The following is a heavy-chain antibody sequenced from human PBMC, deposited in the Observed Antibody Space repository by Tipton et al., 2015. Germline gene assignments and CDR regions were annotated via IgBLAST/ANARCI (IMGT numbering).Heavy chain of an antibody. V-gene: IGHV6-1*01. CDR3: TRDPAYYYGMDV. CDR2: TYYRSKWYS. Sequence: PGLVKPSQTLSLTCAISGDSVSSNSAAWNWIRQSPSRGLEWLGNTYYRSKWYSDYAVSVKSRITINSDTSKNQFSLQLNSVTPEDTAVYYCTRDPAYYYGMDVWGQGTTVTVSS. J-gene: IGHJ6*02. CDR1: GDSVSSNSAA. D-gene: IGHD6-25*01.